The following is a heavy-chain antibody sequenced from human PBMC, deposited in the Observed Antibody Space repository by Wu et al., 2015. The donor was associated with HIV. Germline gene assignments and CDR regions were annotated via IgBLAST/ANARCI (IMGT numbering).Heavy chain of an antibody. CDR1: GGTLSTFS. CDR3: AGSWYGGNWFDP. D-gene: IGHD6-13*01. Sequence: QVQLVQSGAEVKKPGSSVKVSCKASGGTLSTFSISWVRQAPGQGLEWMGRILPIFGTIDYAQKFQDRVTFTADGSTNTAYMELNSLRSEDTAVYYCAGSWYGGNWFDPWGQGTLVTVSS. J-gene: IGHJ5*02. V-gene: IGHV1-69*13. CDR2: ILPIFGTI.